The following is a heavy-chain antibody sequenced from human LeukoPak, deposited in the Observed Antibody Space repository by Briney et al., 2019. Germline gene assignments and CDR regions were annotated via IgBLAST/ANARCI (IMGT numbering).Heavy chain of an antibody. CDR1: GGSISSSNW. CDR3: ARASVAGNWVWGEYYYYYMDV. Sequence: SETLSLTCAVSGGSISSSNWWSWVRQPPGKGLEWIGEIYHSGSTNYNPSLKSRVTISVDKSKNQFSLKLSSVTAADTAVYYCARASVAGNWVWGEYYYYYMDVWGKGTTVTVSS. J-gene: IGHJ6*03. D-gene: IGHD6-19*01. CDR2: IYHSGST. V-gene: IGHV4-4*02.